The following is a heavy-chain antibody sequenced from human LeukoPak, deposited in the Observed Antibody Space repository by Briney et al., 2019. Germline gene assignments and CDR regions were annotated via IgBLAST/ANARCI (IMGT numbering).Heavy chain of an antibody. CDR1: GFTFDDYG. J-gene: IGHJ6*04. V-gene: IGHV3-20*04. CDR3: ARVRAMVAVRPSSGALDV. CDR2: INWNGGST. Sequence: GGSLRLSCAASGFTFDDYGMSWVRQAPGKGLEWVSGINWNGGSTGYADSVKGRFTISSDNAKNSLYLQMNSLRAEDTALYYCARVRAMVAVRPSSGALDVWGKGTTVTVSS. D-gene: IGHD3-10*01.